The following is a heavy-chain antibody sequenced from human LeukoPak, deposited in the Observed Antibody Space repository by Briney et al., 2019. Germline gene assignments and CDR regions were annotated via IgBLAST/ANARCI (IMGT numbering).Heavy chain of an antibody. CDR3: ARDTSSTSIWYFDL. Sequence: ASVKVSCKASGYTFTSYGISWVRQAPGQGLEWMGWISAYNGNTNYAQKLQGRVTMTTDTSTSTAYMELRSLRSDDTAVYYCARDTSSTSIWYFDLWGRGTLVTVSS. V-gene: IGHV1-18*01. CDR1: GYTFTSYG. J-gene: IGHJ2*01. CDR2: ISAYNGNT. D-gene: IGHD2-2*01.